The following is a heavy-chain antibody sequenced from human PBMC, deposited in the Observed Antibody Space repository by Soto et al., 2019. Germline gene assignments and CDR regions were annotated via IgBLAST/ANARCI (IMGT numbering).Heavy chain of an antibody. J-gene: IGHJ4*02. Sequence: QVQLVQSGAEVKKPGSSVTVSCKASGGTFSSYAISWVRQAPGQGLEWMGRIIPFIGTANYAQKFQGRVTITADESTSTAYMELTSLRSEDTAVYYCARGGSGYTWFNEFWGQGTLVTVSS. CDR3: ARGGSGYTWFNEF. V-gene: IGHV1-69*18. CDR1: GGTFSSYA. D-gene: IGHD3-22*01. CDR2: IIPFIGTA.